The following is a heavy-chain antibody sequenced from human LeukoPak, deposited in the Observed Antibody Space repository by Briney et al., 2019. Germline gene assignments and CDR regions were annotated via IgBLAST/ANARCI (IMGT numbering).Heavy chain of an antibody. D-gene: IGHD3-16*01. CDR3: ARGVNWIDP. Sequence: SETLSLTCTVSGGSISTYYWSWIRQPPGKGLEWIGYISYSGITNYNPSLKSRVTISIDTSKNQFSLKLSSVTAADTAVYYCARGVNWIDPWGQGTLVTVSS. CDR2: ISYSGIT. CDR1: GGSISTYY. V-gene: IGHV4-59*01. J-gene: IGHJ5*02.